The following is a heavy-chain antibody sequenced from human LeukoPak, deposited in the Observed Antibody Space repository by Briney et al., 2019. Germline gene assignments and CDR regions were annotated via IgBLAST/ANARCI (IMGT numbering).Heavy chain of an antibody. CDR2: ISGTGGRA. CDR3: AKSEQMAKFDY. CDR1: GFTFSSYV. V-gene: IGHV3-23*01. J-gene: IGHJ4*02. D-gene: IGHD5-24*01. Sequence: PGGSLRLSCAASGFTFSSYVMTWVRQAPGKGLEWVSSISGTGGRAYYADSVKGRFTISRDNSKNTLYLQMDSLSDDDTAIYYCAKSEQMAKFDYWGQGTLVTVSS.